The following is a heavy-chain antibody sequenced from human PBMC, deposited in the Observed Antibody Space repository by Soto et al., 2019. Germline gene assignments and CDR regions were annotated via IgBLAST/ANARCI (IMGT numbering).Heavy chain of an antibody. V-gene: IGHV1-69*13. CDR3: ARASPAIAVAGTRMAFDI. Sequence: SVKVSCKASGGTFSSYAISWVRQAPGQGLEWMGGIIPIFGTANYAQKFQGRVTITADESTSTAYMELSSLRSEDTAVYYCARASPAIAVAGTRMAFDIWGQGTMVTVSS. CDR2: IIPIFGTA. J-gene: IGHJ3*02. D-gene: IGHD6-19*01. CDR1: GGTFSSYA.